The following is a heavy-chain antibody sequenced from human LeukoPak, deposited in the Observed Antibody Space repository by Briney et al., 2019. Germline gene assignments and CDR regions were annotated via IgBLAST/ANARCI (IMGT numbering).Heavy chain of an antibody. V-gene: IGHV4-59*08. CDR1: GGSISSYY. J-gene: IGHJ5*02. D-gene: IGHD3-3*01. CDR2: IYYSGST. CDR3: ARHVSSHYDFWSGYYGGKNWFDP. Sequence: SETLSLTCTVSGGSISSYYWSWIRQPPGKGLEWIGYIYYSGSTNYNPSLKSRVTISVDTSKNQFSLKLSSVTAADTAVYYCARHVSSHYDFWSGYYGGKNWFDPWGQGTLVTVSS.